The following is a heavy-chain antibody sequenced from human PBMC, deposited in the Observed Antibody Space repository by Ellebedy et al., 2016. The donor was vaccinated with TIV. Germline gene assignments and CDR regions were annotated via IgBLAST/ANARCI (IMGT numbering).Heavy chain of an antibody. CDR1: GFSFSNYW. CDR3: VRARPYCGGDCYSFGN. Sequence: GESLKISXEASGFSFSNYWISWVRQAPGKGLEWVANIKEDGSEKYYVDSVKGRFTISRDNAKNSLYLEMNSLRAEDTAVYYCVRARPYCGGDCYSFGNWGQGSLVTVSS. D-gene: IGHD2-21*02. CDR2: IKEDGSEK. V-gene: IGHV3-7*01. J-gene: IGHJ4*02.